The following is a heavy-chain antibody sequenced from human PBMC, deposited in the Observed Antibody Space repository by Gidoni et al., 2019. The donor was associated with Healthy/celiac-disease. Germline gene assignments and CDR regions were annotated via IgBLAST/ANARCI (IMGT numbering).Heavy chain of an antibody. CDR3: ARDYCGGDCYSPYYFDY. V-gene: IGHV1-46*01. CDR2: INPSGGST. Sequence: QVQLVQSGAEVKKPGASVKVSCKASGYTFTSYYMHWVRQAPGQGLEWMGIINPSGGSTSYAQKFQGRVTMTRDTSTSTVYMELSSLRSEDTAVYYCARDYCGGDCYSPYYFDYWGQGTLVTVSS. J-gene: IGHJ4*02. CDR1: GYTFTSYY. D-gene: IGHD2-21*02.